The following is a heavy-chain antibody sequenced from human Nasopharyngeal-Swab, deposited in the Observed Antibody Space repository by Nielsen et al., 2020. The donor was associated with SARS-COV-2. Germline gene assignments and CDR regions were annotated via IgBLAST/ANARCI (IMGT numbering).Heavy chain of an antibody. D-gene: IGHD3-3*01. J-gene: IGHJ5*02. V-gene: IGHV3-7*03. CDR1: GFTFSKFW. CDR2: IKEDGSEA. Sequence: GESLKICCAASGFTFSKFWMNWVRQAPGKGLEWVANIKEDGSEAHYVGSVRGRFTISRDNAENSLYLQMNSLRAEDTAVYYCAKDIRGYYDFSPWGLGTLVTVAS. CDR3: AKDIRGYYDFSP.